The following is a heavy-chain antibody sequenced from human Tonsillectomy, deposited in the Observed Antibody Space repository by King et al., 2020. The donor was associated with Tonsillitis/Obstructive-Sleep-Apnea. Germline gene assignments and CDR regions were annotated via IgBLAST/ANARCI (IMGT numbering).Heavy chain of an antibody. Sequence: QLQESGPGLVKPSGTLSLTCAVSGDSINSTNWCSWVRQPPGKGLEWIGEISHSGSTNYNPSLKIRVTISVDKSKNPFSLKLNSVTAADTAVYFCARGTGYCASTNCLGGWFDPWGQGTLVTVSS. CDR2: ISHSGST. J-gene: IGHJ5*02. V-gene: IGHV4-4*02. CDR1: GDSINSTNW. CDR3: ARGTGYCASTNCLGGWFDP. D-gene: IGHD2-2*01.